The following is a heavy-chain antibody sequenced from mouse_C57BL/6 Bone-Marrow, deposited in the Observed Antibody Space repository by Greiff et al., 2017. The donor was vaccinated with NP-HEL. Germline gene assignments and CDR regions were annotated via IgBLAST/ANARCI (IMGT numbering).Heavy chain of an antibody. CDR3: ARSELRLPSFAY. V-gene: IGHV1-18*01. CDR1: GYTFTDYN. Sequence: EVQLQQSGPELVKPGASVKIPCKASGYTFTDYNMDWVKQSHGKSLEWIGDINPNNGGTIYNQKFKGKATLTVDKSSSTAYLELRSLTSEDTAVYYCARSELRLPSFAYWGQGTLVTVSA. CDR2: INPNNGGT. J-gene: IGHJ3*01. D-gene: IGHD3-2*02.